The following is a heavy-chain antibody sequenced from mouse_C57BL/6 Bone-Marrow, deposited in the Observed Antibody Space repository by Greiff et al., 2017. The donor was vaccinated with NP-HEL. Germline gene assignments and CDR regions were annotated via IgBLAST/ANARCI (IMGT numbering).Heavy chain of an antibody. Sequence: VQRVESGPGLVQPSQSLSITCTVSGFSLTSYGVHWVRQSPGKGLEWLGVIWRGGSTDYNAAFMSRLSITKDNSKSQVFFKMNSLQADDTAIYYCAASYYSNYWFAYWGQGTLVTVSA. CDR3: AASYYSNYWFAY. CDR2: IWRGGST. D-gene: IGHD2-5*01. CDR1: GFSLTSYG. V-gene: IGHV2-5*01. J-gene: IGHJ3*01.